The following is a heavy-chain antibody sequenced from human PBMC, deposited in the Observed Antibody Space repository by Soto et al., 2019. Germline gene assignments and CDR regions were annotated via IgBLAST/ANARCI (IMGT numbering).Heavy chain of an antibody. D-gene: IGHD5-18*01. J-gene: IGHJ5*02. V-gene: IGHV1-69*12. CDR3: ARTNTAMVTGWFDP. CDR2: IIPIFGTA. CDR1: GGTFSSYA. Sequence: VQLVQSGAEVKKPGSSVKVSCKASGGTFSSYAISWVRQAPGQGREWMGGIIPIFGTANYAQKFQGRVTITVDESTSTAYMELSSLRSEDTAMYYCARTNTAMVTGWFDPWGQGTLVTVSS.